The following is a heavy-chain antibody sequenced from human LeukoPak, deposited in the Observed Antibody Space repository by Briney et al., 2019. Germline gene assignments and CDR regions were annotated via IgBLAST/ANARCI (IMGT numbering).Heavy chain of an antibody. CDR3: ARGLKGSSSFDP. J-gene: IGHJ5*02. CDR1: GYTFTGYY. CDR2: MNPNSGNT. D-gene: IGHD6-13*01. V-gene: IGHV1-8*02. Sequence: ASVKVSCKASGYTFTGYYMHWVRQAPGQGLEWMGWMNPNSGNTGYAQKFQGRVTMTRNTSISTAYMELSSLRSEDTAVYYCARGLKGSSSFDPWGQGTLVTVSS.